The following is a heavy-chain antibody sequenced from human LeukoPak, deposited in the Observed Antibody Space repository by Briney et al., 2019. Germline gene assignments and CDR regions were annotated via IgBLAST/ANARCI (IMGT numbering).Heavy chain of an antibody. Sequence: GGSLRLSCAASGFTVSSNYMSWVRQAPGKGLEWVSVIYSDGSTYYADSVKGRFTISRDNSKNTLYLQMNSLRAGDTAVYYCARDRNYGGNSDAFDIWGQGTMVTVSS. CDR3: ARDRNYGGNSDAFDI. D-gene: IGHD4-23*01. J-gene: IGHJ3*02. CDR1: GFTVSSNY. V-gene: IGHV3-53*01. CDR2: IYSDGST.